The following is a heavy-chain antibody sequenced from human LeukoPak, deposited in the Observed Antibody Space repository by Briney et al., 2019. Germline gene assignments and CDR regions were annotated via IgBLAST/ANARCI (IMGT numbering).Heavy chain of an antibody. D-gene: IGHD2-21*01. J-gene: IGHJ4*02. V-gene: IGHV4-59*01. Sequence: PSETLSLTCSVSGGSISSFYWSWLRQPPGKGLEWIGDIYASGSTNYNPSLKSRVTISVDTSKNQFSLKLSSMTAADTAVYYGATDRSGDGYYFDYWVQGTLVTVSS. CDR1: GGSISSFY. CDR3: ATDRSGDGYYFDY. CDR2: IYASGST.